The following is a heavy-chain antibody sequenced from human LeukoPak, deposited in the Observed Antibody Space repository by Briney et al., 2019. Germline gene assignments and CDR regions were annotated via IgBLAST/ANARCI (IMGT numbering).Heavy chain of an antibody. CDR1: GFTVSSNY. CDR2: IYSGGST. D-gene: IGHD2-2*01. CDR3: ARGGRLYQLLPYNWFDP. V-gene: IGHV3-66*01. Sequence: GGSLRLSCAASGFTVSSNYMSWVRQAPGKGLEWVSVIYSGGSTYYADSVKGRFTISRDNSKNTLYLQMNSLRAEDTAVYYCARGGRLYQLLPYNWFDPWGQGTLVTVSS. J-gene: IGHJ5*02.